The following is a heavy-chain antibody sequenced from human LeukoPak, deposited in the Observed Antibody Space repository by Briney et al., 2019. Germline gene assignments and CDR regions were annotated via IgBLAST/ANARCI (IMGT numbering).Heavy chain of an antibody. CDR2: ISGSAGGT. CDR1: GFSLSRFA. Sequence: GGSLRLSCAASGFSLSRFAMSWVRQAPGKGLEWVATISGSAGGTYYADSVKGRVTISRDNSKNTVYLQMNSLRAEDTAVYYCAKLYSTGWYYFDYWGQGTLVTVSS. J-gene: IGHJ4*02. D-gene: IGHD6-19*01. V-gene: IGHV3-23*01. CDR3: AKLYSTGWYYFDY.